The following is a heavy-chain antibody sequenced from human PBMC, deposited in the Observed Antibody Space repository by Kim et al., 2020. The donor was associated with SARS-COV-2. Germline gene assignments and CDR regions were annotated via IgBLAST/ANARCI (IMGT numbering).Heavy chain of an antibody. J-gene: IGHJ4*02. D-gene: IGHD5-18*01. V-gene: IGHV5-51*01. Sequence: GESLQISCKGSGYSFTNYWIGWVRQMPGKGLEWMGLIHPSDSETRYSPSFQGQVTFSADKSITTAYMQWSSLKTSDTAIYFCARVVNGYRGDYWGQGTLLTVSS. CDR1: GYSFTNYW. CDR2: IHPSDSET. CDR3: ARVVNGYRGDY.